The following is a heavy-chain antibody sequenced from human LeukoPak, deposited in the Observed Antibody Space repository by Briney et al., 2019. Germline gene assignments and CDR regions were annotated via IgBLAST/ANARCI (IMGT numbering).Heavy chain of an antibody. V-gene: IGHV3-21*01. D-gene: IGHD5-24*01. J-gene: IGHJ4*02. CDR3: PRGAAKGDGFNRPDY. CDR1: GFTFSSYT. CDR2: ISSSSSYI. Sequence: GGSLRLSCAASGFTFSSYTMNWVRQAPGKGLEWVSSISSSSSYIYYADSVKGRFTISRDNAKNSLYLQMNSLRAEDTAVYYCPRGAAKGDGFNRPDYWGQGTLVTVSS.